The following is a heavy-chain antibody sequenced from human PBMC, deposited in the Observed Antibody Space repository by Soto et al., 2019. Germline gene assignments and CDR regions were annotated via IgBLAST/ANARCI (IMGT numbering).Heavy chain of an antibody. V-gene: IGHV4-34*01. J-gene: IGHJ6*02. CDR2: INHSGST. Sequence: KTSETLSLTCAVYGGSFSGYYWSWIRQPPGKGLEWIGEINHSGSTNYNPSLKSRVTISVDTSKNQFSLKLSSVTAADTAVYYCARGGIVVVPAVNHYYYGMDVWGQGTTVTVSS. CDR1: GGSFSGYY. CDR3: ARGGIVVVPAVNHYYYGMDV. D-gene: IGHD2-2*01.